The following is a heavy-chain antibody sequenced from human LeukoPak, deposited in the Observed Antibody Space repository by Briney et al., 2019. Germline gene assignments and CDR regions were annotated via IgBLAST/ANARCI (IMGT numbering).Heavy chain of an antibody. V-gene: IGHV4-4*07. CDR3: ARDGADYSNYVNYFDY. J-gene: IGHJ4*02. Sequence: PGGSLRLSCAASGFTVSSNYMSWIRQPAGKGLEWIGRIYTSGSTNYNPSLKSRVTISVDTSKNQFSLKLSSVTAADTAVYYCARDGADYSNYVNYFDYWGQGTLVTVSS. CDR1: GFTVSSNY. D-gene: IGHD4-11*01. CDR2: IYTSGST.